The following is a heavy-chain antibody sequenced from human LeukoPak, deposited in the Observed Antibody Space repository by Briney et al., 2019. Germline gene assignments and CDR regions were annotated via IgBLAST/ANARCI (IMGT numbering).Heavy chain of an antibody. CDR3: ATIIVATINWFDP. D-gene: IGHD5-12*01. Sequence: ASVKVSCKVSGHTLTELSMHWVRQAPGKGLEWMEGFDPEDGETIYAQKFQGRVTMTEDTSTDTAYMELSSLRSEDTAVYYCATIIVATINWFDPWGQGTLVTVSS. CDR1: GHTLTELS. J-gene: IGHJ5*02. CDR2: FDPEDGET. V-gene: IGHV1-24*01.